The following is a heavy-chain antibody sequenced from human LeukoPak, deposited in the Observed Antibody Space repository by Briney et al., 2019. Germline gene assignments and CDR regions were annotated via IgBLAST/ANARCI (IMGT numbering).Heavy chain of an antibody. D-gene: IGHD2-2*02. V-gene: IGHV4-59*12. CDR2: IYYSGST. CDR3: ARDPRVDYCSSTSCYSR. Sequence: SETLSLTCTVSGGSISSYYWSWIRQPPGKGLEWIGYIYYSGSTYYNPPLKSRVTTTVDTTKNQFSLKLSSVTAADTAVYYCARDPRVDYCSSTSCYSRWGQGTLVTVSS. CDR1: GGSISSYY. J-gene: IGHJ4*02.